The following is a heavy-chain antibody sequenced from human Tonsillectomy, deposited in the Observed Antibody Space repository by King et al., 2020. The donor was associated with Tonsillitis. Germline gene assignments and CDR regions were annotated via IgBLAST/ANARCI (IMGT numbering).Heavy chain of an antibody. CDR3: ARQGGGYYYDSSGYSLDY. D-gene: IGHD3-22*01. V-gene: IGHV5-51*01. CDR1: GYSFTTYW. J-gene: IGHJ4*02. CDR2: IYPGDSDT. Sequence: VQLVESGAEVKKPGESLKISCKGSGYSFTTYWIGWVRQMPGKGLEWMGSIYPGDSDTRYSPSFQGQVTISADKSISTAYLQWSSLKASDTAMYYCARQGGGYYYDSSGYSLDYWGQGTLVTVSS.